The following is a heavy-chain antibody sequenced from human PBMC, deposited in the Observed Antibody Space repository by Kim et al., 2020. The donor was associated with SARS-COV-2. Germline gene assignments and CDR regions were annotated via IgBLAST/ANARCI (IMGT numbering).Heavy chain of an antibody. CDR1: GGSISSYY. D-gene: IGHD3-16*01. CDR3: ARSRDDYGAHEFDY. CDR2: IYYSGST. J-gene: IGHJ4*02. Sequence: SETLSLTCTVSGGSISSYYWSWIRQPPGKGLEWIGYIYYSGSTNYNPSLKSRVTISVDTSKNQFSLKLSSVTAADTAVYYCARSRDDYGAHEFDYWGQGTLVTVSS. V-gene: IGHV4-59*08.